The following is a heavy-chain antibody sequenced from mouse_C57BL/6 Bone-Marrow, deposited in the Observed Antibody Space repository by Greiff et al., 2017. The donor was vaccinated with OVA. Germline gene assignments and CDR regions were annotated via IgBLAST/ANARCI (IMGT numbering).Heavy chain of an antibody. CDR1: GFTFSDYG. J-gene: IGHJ1*03. CDR2: ISSGSSTI. V-gene: IGHV5-17*01. D-gene: IGHD1-1*01. CDR3: AKEFYCGRGEWYFDV. Sequence: EVKLVESGGGLVKPGGSLKLSCAASGFTFSDYGMHWVRQAPEQGLEWVAYISSGSSTIYYADTVKGRFTISRDNAKNTMFLQMTSLRSEDTAMYYCAKEFYCGRGEWYFDVWGTGTTVTVSS.